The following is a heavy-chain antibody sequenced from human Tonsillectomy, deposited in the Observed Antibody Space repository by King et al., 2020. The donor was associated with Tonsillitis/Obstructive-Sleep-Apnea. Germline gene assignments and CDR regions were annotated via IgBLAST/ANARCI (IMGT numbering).Heavy chain of an antibody. V-gene: IGHV3-23*04. CDR2: ISGSGCST. CDR1: GFTFSSYS. CDR3: SKDLHPRVPAAIFDY. J-gene: IGHJ4*02. D-gene: IGHD2-2*01. Sequence: VQLVESGGGLVQPGGSLRLSCAASGFTFSSYSMSWVRQAPGKGLEGVSAISGSGCSTYYADSVKGRFTISRDNSKNTLYLQMNILRAEDTAVYYCSKDLHPRVPAAIFDYWGQGTLVTVSS.